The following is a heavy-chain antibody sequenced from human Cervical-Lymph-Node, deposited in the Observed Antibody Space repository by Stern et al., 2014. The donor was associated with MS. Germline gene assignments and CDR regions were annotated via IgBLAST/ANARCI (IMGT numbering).Heavy chain of an antibody. CDR2: IRTKPHDYAT. D-gene: IGHD3-22*01. J-gene: IGHJ4*02. CDR3: MAYYYDPTRQYFFDN. CDR1: GFTFSDSA. Sequence: EVQLEESGGGLVQPGGSLTLSCAASGFTFSDSAVHWVRQAPGKGLEWLCHIRTKPHDYATSYIASVKGRFNISRDDSKNTAYLQMNSLKAEDTALYYCMAYYYDPTRQYFFDNWGQGTLVTVSS. V-gene: IGHV3-73*01.